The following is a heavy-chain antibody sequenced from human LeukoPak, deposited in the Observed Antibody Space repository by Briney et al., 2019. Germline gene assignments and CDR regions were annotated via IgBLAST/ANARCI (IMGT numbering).Heavy chain of an antibody. J-gene: IGHJ4*02. V-gene: IGHV1-69*04. CDR2: IIPILGIA. Sequence: SVKVSCKASGGTFSSYAISWVRQAPGQGLEWMGRIIPILGIANYAQKFQGRVTITADKSTSTAYMELSSLRSEDTAVYYCAIIRRGYSGYDPLDSWGQGALVTVSS. CDR3: AIIRRGYSGYDPLDS. CDR1: GGTFSSYA. D-gene: IGHD5-12*01.